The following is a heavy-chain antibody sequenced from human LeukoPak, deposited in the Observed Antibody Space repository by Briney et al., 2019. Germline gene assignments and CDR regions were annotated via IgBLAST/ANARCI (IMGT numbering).Heavy chain of an antibody. J-gene: IGHJ4*02. CDR3: EKLASGGYYHHFDY. D-gene: IGHD3-22*01. CDR1: GTPISSSY. Sequence: SETLSLTCTVSGTPISSSYWSWIRQPPGKGLEWIGYIYYTGSTNYNPSLKSRVTISFDTSKNQFSLKLISVTAADTAVFYCEKLASGGYYHHFDYWGQGALVTVSS. V-gene: IGHV4-59*01. CDR2: IYYTGST.